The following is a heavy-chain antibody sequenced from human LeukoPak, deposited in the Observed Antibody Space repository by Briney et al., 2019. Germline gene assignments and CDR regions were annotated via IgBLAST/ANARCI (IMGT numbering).Heavy chain of an antibody. V-gene: IGHV3-23*01. CDR1: GFTFSSYA. J-gene: IGHJ4*02. Sequence: PGESLRLSCAASGFTFSSYAMSWVRQAPGKGLEWVSAISGSGGSTYYADSVKGRFTISRDNSKNTLYLQMNSLRAEDTAVYYCARRTNGYCSGGSCYRFFDYWGQGTLVTVSS. CDR2: ISGSGGST. CDR3: ARRTNGYCSGGSCYRFFDY. D-gene: IGHD2-15*01.